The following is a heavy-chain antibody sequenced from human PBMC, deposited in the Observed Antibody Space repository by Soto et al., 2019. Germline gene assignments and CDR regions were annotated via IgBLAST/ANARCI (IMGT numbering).Heavy chain of an antibody. D-gene: IGHD3-22*01. J-gene: IGHJ3*02. CDR1: GYTFTSYA. CDR3: ARDSPEAVYYYDSSGPLDAFDI. CDR2: INAGNGNT. V-gene: IGHV1-3*01. Sequence: ASVKVSCKASGYTFTSYAMHWVRQAPGQRLEWMGWINAGNGNTKYSQKFQGRVTITRDTSASTAYMELSSLRSEDTAVYYCARDSPEAVYYYDSSGPLDAFDIWGQGTMVTVSS.